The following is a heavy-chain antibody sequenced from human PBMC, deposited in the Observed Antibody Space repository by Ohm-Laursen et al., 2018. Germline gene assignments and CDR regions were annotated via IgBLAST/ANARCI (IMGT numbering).Heavy chain of an antibody. D-gene: IGHD2-8*01. CDR2: IYTSGST. V-gene: IGHV4-4*07. Sequence: SQTLSLTCTVSGGSISSYYWSWIRQPAGKGLEWIGRIYTSGSTNYNPSLKSRVTMSVDTSKNQFSLKLSSVTAADTAVYYCARANCTNGVCYNNDYWGQGTLVTVSS. J-gene: IGHJ4*02. CDR1: GGSISSYY. CDR3: ARANCTNGVCYNNDY.